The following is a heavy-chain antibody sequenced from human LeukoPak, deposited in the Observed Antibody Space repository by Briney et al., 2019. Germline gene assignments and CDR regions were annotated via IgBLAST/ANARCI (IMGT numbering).Heavy chain of an antibody. J-gene: IGHJ4*02. CDR2: INHSGST. V-gene: IGHV4-34*01. D-gene: IGHD3-10*01. CDR3: ARTEYYYGSGSYYNVPYYFDY. CDR1: GGSFSGYY. Sequence: SETLSLTCAVYGGSFSGYYWSWIRQPPGKGLEWIGEINHSGSTNYNPSLKSRVTISVDTSKNQFSLKLSSVTAADTAVYYCARTEYYYGSGSYYNVPYYFDYWGQGTLVTVSS.